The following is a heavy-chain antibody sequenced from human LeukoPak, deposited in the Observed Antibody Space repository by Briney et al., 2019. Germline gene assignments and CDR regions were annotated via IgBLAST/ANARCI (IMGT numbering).Heavy chain of an antibody. CDR3: ARAARIAARPDAFDI. J-gene: IGHJ3*02. CDR2: IYYTGST. V-gene: IGHV4-59*01. D-gene: IGHD6-6*01. Sequence: SETLSLTCTVSGGSISSSYWSRIRQPPGKGLEWIGYIYYTGSTTYNPSLKSRVSISVDTSKNQFSLKLRSVTAADTAVYYCARAARIAARPDAFDIWGQGTMVTVSS. CDR1: GGSISSSY.